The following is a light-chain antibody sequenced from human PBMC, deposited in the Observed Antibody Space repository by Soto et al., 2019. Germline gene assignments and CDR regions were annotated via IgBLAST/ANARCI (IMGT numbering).Light chain of an antibody. CDR2: GAS. V-gene: IGKV3-15*01. Sequence: EIVMTQSPATLSVSPLEIATLSFMASQSVNSNLAWYQQKPGQAPRLLIYGASTRATGIPARFSGSGSGTEFTLTISSLQSEDFAVYYCQQYNNWLSITFGQGTRLEI. CDR1: QSVNSN. J-gene: IGKJ5*01. CDR3: QQYNNWLSIT.